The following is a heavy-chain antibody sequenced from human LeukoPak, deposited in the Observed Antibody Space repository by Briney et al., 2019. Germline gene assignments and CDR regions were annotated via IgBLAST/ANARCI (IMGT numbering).Heavy chain of an antibody. J-gene: IGHJ4*02. D-gene: IGHD5-12*01. Sequence: ASVKVSCKASGYTFTSYGISWVRQAPGQGLEWMGWINPNSGGTNYAQKFQGRVTMTRDTSISTAYMELSRLRSDDTAVYYCARVSSDIVATTPFDYWGQGTLVTVSS. CDR2: INPNSGGT. CDR1: GYTFTSYG. CDR3: ARVSSDIVATTPFDY. V-gene: IGHV1-2*02.